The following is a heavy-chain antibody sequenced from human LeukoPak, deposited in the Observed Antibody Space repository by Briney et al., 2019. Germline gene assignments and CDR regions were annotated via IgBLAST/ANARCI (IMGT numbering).Heavy chain of an antibody. Sequence: AATVQVSSKASGYTFTDYYMLWVPPAPGQGLEWMAWINPKSGGTNYAQRFQGRVTMTSDTSTSTAYMELSRLRSDDTAVYYCARSAYAVAGTYFYYGMDVGGQGTTVTVSS. CDR3: ARSAYAVAGTYFYYGMDV. D-gene: IGHD6-19*01. J-gene: IGHJ6*02. V-gene: IGHV1-2*03. CDR2: INPKSGGT. CDR1: GYTFTDYY.